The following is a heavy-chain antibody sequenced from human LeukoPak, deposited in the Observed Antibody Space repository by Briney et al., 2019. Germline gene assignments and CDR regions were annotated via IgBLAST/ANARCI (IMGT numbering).Heavy chain of an antibody. CDR1: GYCISSGYY. D-gene: IGHD1-14*01. J-gene: IGHJ6*03. Sequence: SETLSLTCTVSGYCISSGYYWGWIRQPPGKGLEWIGSIYHSGSTYYNPSLKSRVTISVDTSKNQFSLKLSSVTAADTAVYYCATGHYYYYMDVWGKGTTVTVSS. CDR3: ATGHYYYYMDV. CDR2: IYHSGST. V-gene: IGHV4-38-2*02.